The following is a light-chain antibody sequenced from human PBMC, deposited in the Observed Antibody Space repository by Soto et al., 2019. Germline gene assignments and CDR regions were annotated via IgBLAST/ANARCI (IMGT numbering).Light chain of an antibody. Sequence: IVMTQSPATLSVSPGQRATLSCRASLSVSSNLAWYQHKPGQAPRLLIYGASTRAIGIPARFSGSGSGTEFTLTINSLQSEDFAVYYCQQYNDWYTFGQGTKLEIK. J-gene: IGKJ2*01. CDR1: LSVSSN. CDR2: GAS. CDR3: QQYNDWYT. V-gene: IGKV3-15*01.